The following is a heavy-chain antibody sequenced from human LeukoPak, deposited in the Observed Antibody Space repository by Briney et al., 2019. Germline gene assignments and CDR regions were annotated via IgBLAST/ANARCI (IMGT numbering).Heavy chain of an antibody. CDR1: GGSFSGYY. Sequence: PSETLSLTCAVYGGSFSGYYWNWIRQPPGKGLEWIGVINHSGSTNYNPPLRSRVTISVDTSKNQFSLNLSSVTAADTAVYYCARRSVRGVIIRRREFSWFDPWGQGTLVTVSS. CDR3: ARRSVRGVIIRRREFSWFDP. J-gene: IGHJ5*02. CDR2: INHSGST. D-gene: IGHD3-10*01. V-gene: IGHV4-34*01.